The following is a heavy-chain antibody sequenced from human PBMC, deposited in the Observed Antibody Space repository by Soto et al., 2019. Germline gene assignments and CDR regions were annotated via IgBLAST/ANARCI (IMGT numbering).Heavy chain of an antibody. J-gene: IGHJ3*02. CDR2: IVVGSGNT. V-gene: IGHV1-58*01. CDR3: AAPGYCSGGSCPPYDAFDI. Sequence: GASVKVSCKASGFTFTSSAVQWVRQARGQRLEWIGWIVVGSGNTNYAQKFQERVTITRDMSTSTAYMELSSLRSEDTAVYYCAAPGYCSGGSCPPYDAFDIWGQGTMVTVSS. D-gene: IGHD2-15*01. CDR1: GFTFTSSA.